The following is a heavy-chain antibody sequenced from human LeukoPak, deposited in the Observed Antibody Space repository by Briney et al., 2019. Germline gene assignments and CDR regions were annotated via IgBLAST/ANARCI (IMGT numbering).Heavy chain of an antibody. CDR3: ARDGFVGAADY. CDR1: EFIFSGNW. J-gene: IGHJ4*02. CDR2: IKQDGSEK. V-gene: IGHV3-7*01. D-gene: IGHD1-26*01. Sequence: PGGSLRLSLAASEFIFSGNWMNWVRQAPGKGLQWVANIKQDGSEKQYVDSVRGRFTISRDNAKNSLYLQMNSLTVEDTAVYYRARDGFVGAADYWGQGTLVTVSS.